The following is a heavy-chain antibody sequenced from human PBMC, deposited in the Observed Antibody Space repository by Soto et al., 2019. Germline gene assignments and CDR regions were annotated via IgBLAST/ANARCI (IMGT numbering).Heavy chain of an antibody. V-gene: IGHV4-34*01. D-gene: IGHD6-6*01. CDR1: GGSFSGYY. J-gene: IGHJ5*02. Sequence: SETLSLTCAVYGGSFSGYYWNWIRQSPGKRLEWIGEISHSGITNYNPSLKSRVTISVDTPKNRFSLRLKSVTAADTAVYYCGRGGCSSCRIGPWGQGTLVTVSS. CDR3: GRGGCSSCRIGP. CDR2: ISHSGIT.